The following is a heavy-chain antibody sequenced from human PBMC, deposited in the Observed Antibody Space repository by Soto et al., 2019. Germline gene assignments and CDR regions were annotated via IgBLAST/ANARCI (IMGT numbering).Heavy chain of an antibody. CDR2: INPSRGGT. J-gene: IGHJ6*02. V-gene: IGHV1-2*02. Sequence: ASVKVSCKASGYPFTGPYIYWVRQAPGQGLEWMGWINPSRGGTEFAEKFQGRVTVTRDTSIRTVFLELNSLTSDDTGVYFCARDFRTYSHGVDVWGQGTAVTVS. CDR1: GYPFTGPY. CDR3: ARDFRTYSHGVDV. D-gene: IGHD4-4*01.